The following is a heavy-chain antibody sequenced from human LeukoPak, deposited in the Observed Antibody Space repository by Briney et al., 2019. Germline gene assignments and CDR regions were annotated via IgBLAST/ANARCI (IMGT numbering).Heavy chain of an antibody. Sequence: SETLSLTCTDSGGSISSYYWSWIRQPPGKGLEWIGYIYYSGSTNYNPSLKSRVTISVDTSKNQFSLKLSSVTAADTAVYYCARGYCSSTSCYRNFDYWGQGTLVTVSS. D-gene: IGHD2-2*01. J-gene: IGHJ4*02. V-gene: IGHV4-59*01. CDR3: ARGYCSSTSCYRNFDY. CDR2: IYYSGST. CDR1: GGSISSYY.